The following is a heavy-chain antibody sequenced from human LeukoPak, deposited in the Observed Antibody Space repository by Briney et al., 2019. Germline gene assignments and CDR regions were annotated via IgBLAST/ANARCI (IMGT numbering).Heavy chain of an antibody. CDR2: ISYDGSNK. V-gene: IGHV3-30*01. CDR3: ADGTHDY. CDR1: GFTFSSYA. Sequence: PGRSLRLSCAASGFTFSSYAMHWVRQAPGKGLEWVAVISYDGSNKYYADSVKGRFTISRDNSKNTLYLQMNSLRAEDTAVYYCADGTHDYWGQGTLVTVSS. D-gene: IGHD3/OR15-3a*01. J-gene: IGHJ4*02.